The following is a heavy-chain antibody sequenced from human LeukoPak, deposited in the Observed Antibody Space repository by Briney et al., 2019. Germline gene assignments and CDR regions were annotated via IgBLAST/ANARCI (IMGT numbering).Heavy chain of an antibody. V-gene: IGHV1-69*02. Sequence: SVKVSCKASGYTFTGYYMHWVRQAPGQGLEWMGRIIPILGIANYAQKFQGRVTITADKSTSTAYMELSSLRSEDTAVYYCARTPRTTYYYYGMDVWGQGTTVTVSS. CDR3: ARTPRTTYYYYGMDV. J-gene: IGHJ6*02. D-gene: IGHD1-7*01. CDR2: IIPILGIA. CDR1: GYTFTGYY.